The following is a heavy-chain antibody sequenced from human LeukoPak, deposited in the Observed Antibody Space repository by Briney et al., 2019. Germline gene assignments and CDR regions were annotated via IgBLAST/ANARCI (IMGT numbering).Heavy chain of an antibody. V-gene: IGHV3-11*04. Sequence: AGGSLRLSCAASGFTFSDYYMSWIRQAPGKGLELVSYISSSGSTIYYADSVKGRFTISRDNAKNSLYLQMNSLRAEDTAVYYCALTDYYYYYMDVWGKGTTVTVSS. CDR1: GFTFSDYY. CDR3: ALTDYYYYYMDV. D-gene: IGHD1-20*01. CDR2: ISSSGSTI. J-gene: IGHJ6*03.